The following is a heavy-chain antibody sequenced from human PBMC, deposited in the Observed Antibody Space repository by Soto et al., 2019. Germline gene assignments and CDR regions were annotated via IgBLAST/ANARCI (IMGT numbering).Heavy chain of an antibody. D-gene: IGHD2-2*01. CDR3: ARYCSSTSCTDAFDI. Sequence: QLQLQESGSGLVKPSQTLSLTCAVSGGSISSGGYSWSWIRQPPGKGLEWIGYIYHSGSTYYNPSLKSRVTRSVDRSKNQFSLKLSSVTAADTAVYYCARYCSSTSCTDAFDIWGQGTMVTFSS. V-gene: IGHV4-30-2*01. CDR1: GGSISSGGYS. J-gene: IGHJ3*02. CDR2: IYHSGST.